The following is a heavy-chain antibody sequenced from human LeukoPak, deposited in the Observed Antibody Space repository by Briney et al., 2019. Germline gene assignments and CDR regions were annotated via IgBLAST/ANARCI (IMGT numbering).Heavy chain of an antibody. D-gene: IGHD3-3*01. CDR3: ARGLSYYDFWSGYSPFDY. J-gene: IGHJ4*02. CDR2: INHSGST. Sequence: SETLSLTCAVHGGSFSGYYWSWIRRPPGKGLEWIGEINHSGSTNYNPSLKSRVTISVDTSKNQFSLKLSSVTAADTAVYYCARGLSYYDFWSGYSPFDYWGQGTLVTVSS. V-gene: IGHV4-34*01. CDR1: GGSFSGYY.